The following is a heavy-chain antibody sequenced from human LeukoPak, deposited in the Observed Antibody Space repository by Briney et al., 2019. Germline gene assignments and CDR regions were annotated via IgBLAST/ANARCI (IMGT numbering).Heavy chain of an antibody. D-gene: IGHD3-10*01. Sequence: PGMSLRLSCAASGFTFSSYAMHWVRQAPGKGLEWVAVISYDGSNKYYADSVKGRFTISRDNSKNTLYPQMNSLRAEDTAVYYCARPLDSADSFSAFDIWGQGTMVTVSS. V-gene: IGHV3-30-3*01. CDR3: ARPLDSADSFSAFDI. J-gene: IGHJ3*02. CDR2: ISYDGSNK. CDR1: GFTFSSYA.